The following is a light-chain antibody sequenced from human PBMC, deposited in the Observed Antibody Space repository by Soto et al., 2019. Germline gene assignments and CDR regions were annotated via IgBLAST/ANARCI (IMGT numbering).Light chain of an antibody. CDR1: QGLSSSC. Sequence: DNVLTQSLVSLCVYPGYRASISYMASQGLSSSCLAWYQQRPGQAPRLLIYDASTRATGIPDRFSGSGSGTDFTLTICRLEPEDFAVYFCQQGGCDPLSFGGGTKVDIK. V-gene: IGKV3-20*01. CDR2: DAS. J-gene: IGKJ4*01. CDR3: QQGGCDPLS.